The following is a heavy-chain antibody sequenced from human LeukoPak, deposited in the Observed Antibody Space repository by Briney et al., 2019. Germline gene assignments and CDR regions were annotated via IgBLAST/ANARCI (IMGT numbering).Heavy chain of an antibody. Sequence: GGSLRLSCAASGFTFSSYSMNWVRQAPGKGLEWVSSISSSSSYIYYADSVKGRFTISRDNAKNSLYLQMNSLRAEDTAVYYCARTKLVVPAPPQPFGAFDIWGQGTMVTVSS. D-gene: IGHD2-2*01. CDR3: ARTKLVVPAPPQPFGAFDI. V-gene: IGHV3-21*01. CDR2: ISSSSSYI. J-gene: IGHJ3*02. CDR1: GFTFSSYS.